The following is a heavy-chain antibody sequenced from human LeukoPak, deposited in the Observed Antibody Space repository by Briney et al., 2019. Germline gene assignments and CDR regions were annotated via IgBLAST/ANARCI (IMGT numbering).Heavy chain of an antibody. CDR3: ARGYYDGSGFEAVVGWYFDL. J-gene: IGHJ2*01. V-gene: IGHV4-31*03. CDR2: IYYSGST. D-gene: IGHD3-22*01. CDR1: GGSISSGGYY. Sequence: SETLSLTCTDSGGSISSGGYYWSWIRQHPGKGLEWIGYIYYSGSTYYNPSLKSRVTISVDTSKNQFSLKLSSVTAADTAVYYCARGYYDGSGFEAVVGWYFDLWGRGTLVTVSS.